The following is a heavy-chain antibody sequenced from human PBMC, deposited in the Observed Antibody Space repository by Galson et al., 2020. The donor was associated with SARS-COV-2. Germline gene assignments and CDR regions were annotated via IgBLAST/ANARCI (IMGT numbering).Heavy chain of an antibody. CDR1: GGSISSGGYY. V-gene: IGHV4-31*03. CDR3: ARQDCGGDCYFKVPNYYYYGMDV. D-gene: IGHD2-21*02. Sequence: ASETLSLTCTVSGGSISSGGYYWSWIRQHPGKGLEWIGYIYYSGRTYYNPSLKSRVTISVDTSKNQFSLKLSSVTAADTAVYYCARQDCGGDCYFKVPNYYYYGMDVWGQGTTVTVSS. CDR2: IYYSGRT. J-gene: IGHJ6*02.